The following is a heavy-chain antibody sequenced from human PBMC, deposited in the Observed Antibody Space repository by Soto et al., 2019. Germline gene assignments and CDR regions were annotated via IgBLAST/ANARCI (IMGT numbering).Heavy chain of an antibody. Sequence: SETLSLTGTVSGGSVSSGSYYWSWIRQPPGNGLEWIGYIYYSGSTNYNPSLKSRVTISVYTSKNQFSLKLSSVTAVCTTVYYCPRTRGGDYLYSGCSYYFDYWGQGTLVTVSS. D-gene: IGHD1-26*01. CDR2: IYYSGST. CDR3: PRTRGGDYLYSGCSYYFDY. CDR1: GGSVSSGSYY. J-gene: IGHJ4*02. V-gene: IGHV4-61*01.